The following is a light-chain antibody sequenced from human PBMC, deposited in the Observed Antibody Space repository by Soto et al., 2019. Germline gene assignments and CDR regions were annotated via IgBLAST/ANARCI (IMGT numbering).Light chain of an antibody. J-gene: IGKJ1*01. V-gene: IGKV1-5*01. CDR2: PAS. Sequence: EIQMTQSPSTLPASVGDRVTITCRASQSISNWLAWYQPKPGTAPKVLIYPASNLQSGVPSRFSGSGSGTEFTLTISSPQPDDFATYYCEQYNSYSFGQGTKVDIK. CDR1: QSISNW. CDR3: EQYNSYS.